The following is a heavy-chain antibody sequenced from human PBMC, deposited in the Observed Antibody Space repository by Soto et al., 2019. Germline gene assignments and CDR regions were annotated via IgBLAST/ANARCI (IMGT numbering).Heavy chain of an antibody. V-gene: IGHV5-51*01. CDR2: IYPGDSDT. Sequence: PGESLKISCKGSGYSFTSYWIGWVRQMPGKGLEWMGIIYPGDSDTRYSPSFQGQVTISADKSISTAYLQWSSLKASDTAMYYCARGFRVPDAMSRPRYYYYGMDVWGQGTTVTVSS. J-gene: IGHJ6*02. CDR1: GYSFTSYW. CDR3: ARGFRVPDAMSRPRYYYYGMDV. D-gene: IGHD2-2*01.